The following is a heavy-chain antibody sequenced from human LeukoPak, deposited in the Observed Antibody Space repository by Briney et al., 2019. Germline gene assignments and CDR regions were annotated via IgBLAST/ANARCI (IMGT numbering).Heavy chain of an antibody. J-gene: IGHJ4*02. D-gene: IGHD2-21*02. Sequence: SQTLSLTCTVSGGSISSGSYYWSWIRQPAGKGLEWIGRIYTSGSTNYNPSLKSRVTISVDTSKNQFSLKLSSVTAADTAVYYCASLTYCGGDCYSVWGQGTLVTVSS. CDR3: ASLTYCGGDCYSV. CDR1: GGSISSGSYY. CDR2: IYTSGST. V-gene: IGHV4-61*02.